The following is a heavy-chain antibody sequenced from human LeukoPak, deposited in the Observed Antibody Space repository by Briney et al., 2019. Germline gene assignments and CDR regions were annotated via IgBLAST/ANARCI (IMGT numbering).Heavy chain of an antibody. D-gene: IGHD4-4*01. V-gene: IGHV1-2*02. CDR3: ARTAIRAQSKSWFDP. Sequence: GASVKVSCKASGYTFTGYYMHWVRQAPGQGLEWMGWINPNSGGTNYAQKFQGRVTMTRDTSISTAYMELSRLRSDDTAVYYCARTAIRAQSKSWFDPWGQGTLVTISS. CDR1: GYTFTGYY. CDR2: INPNSGGT. J-gene: IGHJ5*02.